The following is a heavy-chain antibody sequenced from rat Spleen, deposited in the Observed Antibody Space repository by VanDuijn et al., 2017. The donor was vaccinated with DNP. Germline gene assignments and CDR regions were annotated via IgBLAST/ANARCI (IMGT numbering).Heavy chain of an antibody. CDR3: VRWNSGHFDY. V-gene: IGHV5-20*01. CDR2: ISYDGGDT. D-gene: IGHD4-3*01. J-gene: IGHJ2*01. CDR1: GFTFSDYF. Sequence: EVQLVESGGGLVQPGRSLKLSCTASGFTFSDYFMAWVRQAPTKGLEWVASISYDGGDTYYRDSVKGRFTISRDNPKSSLYLQMDSLRSEDTATYYCVRWNSGHFDYWGQGVMVTVSS.